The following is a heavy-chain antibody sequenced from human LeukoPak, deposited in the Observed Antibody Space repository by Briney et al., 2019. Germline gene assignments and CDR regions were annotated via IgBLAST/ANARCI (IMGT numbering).Heavy chain of an antibody. CDR1: GGSFSGYS. CDR2: INQRRNT. CDR3: ARHGWHAWYFDL. Sequence: SETLSLTCVVYGGSFSGYSWSWIRQPPGKGLEWIGEINQRRNTNYNPSLKSRVTISIDTSKNQFSLKLSSVTAADTAVYYCARHGWHAWYFDLWGRGTLSLSLQ. V-gene: IGHV4-34*01. J-gene: IGHJ2*01. D-gene: IGHD6-19*01.